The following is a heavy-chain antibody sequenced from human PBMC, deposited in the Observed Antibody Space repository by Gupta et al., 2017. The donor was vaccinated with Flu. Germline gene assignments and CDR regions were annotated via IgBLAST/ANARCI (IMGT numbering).Heavy chain of an antibody. V-gene: IGHV1-8*01. CDR3: ARGEGIAAHGNY. CDR2: MNPNSGNT. CDR1: TFTSYD. Sequence: TFTSYDINWVRQATGQGLEWMGWMNPNSGNTGYAQKFQGRVTMTRNTSISTAYMELSSLRSEDTAVYYCARGEGIAAHGNYWGQGTLVTVSS. D-gene: IGHD6-13*01. J-gene: IGHJ4*02.